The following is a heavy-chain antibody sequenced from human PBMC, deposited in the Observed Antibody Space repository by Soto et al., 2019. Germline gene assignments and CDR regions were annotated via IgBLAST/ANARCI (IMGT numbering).Heavy chain of an antibody. Sequence: PGGSLRLSCAASGFTFSSYWMSWVRQAPGKGLEWVANIKQDGSEKYYVDSVKGRFTISRDNAKNSLYLQMNSLRAEDTAVYYCARVSPSNYVFIYYYYMDVWGKGTTVTAP. J-gene: IGHJ6*03. CDR1: GFTFSSYW. V-gene: IGHV3-7*01. CDR3: ARVSPSNYVFIYYYYMDV. CDR2: IKQDGSEK. D-gene: IGHD4-4*01.